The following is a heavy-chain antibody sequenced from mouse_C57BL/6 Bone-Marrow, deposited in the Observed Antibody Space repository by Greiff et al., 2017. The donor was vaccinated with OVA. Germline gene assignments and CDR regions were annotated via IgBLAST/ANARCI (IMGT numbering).Heavy chain of an antibody. CDR1: GYAFSSYW. CDR3: ERTLLVPYAMDY. J-gene: IGHJ4*01. D-gene: IGHD1-1*01. V-gene: IGHV1-80*01. CDR2: IYHGDGDT. Sequence: QVQLKESGAELVKPGASVKISCKASGYAFSSYWMNWVKQRPGKGLEWIGQIYHGDGDTNYNGKFKGEVTLTADKSHSTAYMQLSSLTSKDSAVYFCERTLLVPYAMDYWGQGTSVTVSS.